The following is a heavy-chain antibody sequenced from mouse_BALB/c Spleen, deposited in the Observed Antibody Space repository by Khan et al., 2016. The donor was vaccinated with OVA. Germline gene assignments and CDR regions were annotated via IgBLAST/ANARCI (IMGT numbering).Heavy chain of an antibody. D-gene: IGHD2-10*02. CDR1: GFIFSSYS. CDR3: TRGEDVWLPYYFDY. CDR2: INSNGGNT. V-gene: IGHV5-6-3*01. J-gene: IGHJ2*01. Sequence: EVQLVESGGDLVQPGGSLKLSCAASGFIFSSYSMSWVRQNSDKRLELVATINSNGGNTYYPDSVKGRFTISRDNAKNTLYLQMSSLKSEDTAMYFCTRGEDVWLPYYFDYWGQGTTLTVSS.